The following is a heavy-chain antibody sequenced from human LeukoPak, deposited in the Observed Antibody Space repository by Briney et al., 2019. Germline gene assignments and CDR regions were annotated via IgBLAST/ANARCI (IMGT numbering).Heavy chain of an antibody. CDR2: ISSSGSA. J-gene: IGHJ4*02. Sequence: SETLSLTCTVSGGSISSYYWNWLRQPAGKGLEWIGRISSSGSANYNPSLTSRVTMSVDTSKNQFSLKLSSVTAADTAVYYCARLQWLVPFYYFDYWGQGTLVTVSS. CDR1: GGSISSYY. V-gene: IGHV4-4*07. CDR3: ARLQWLVPFYYFDY. D-gene: IGHD6-19*01.